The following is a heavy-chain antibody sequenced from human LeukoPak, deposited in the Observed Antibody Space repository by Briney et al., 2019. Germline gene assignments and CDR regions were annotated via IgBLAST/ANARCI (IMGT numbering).Heavy chain of an antibody. V-gene: IGHV3-74*01. CDR1: EFTFNDYW. D-gene: IGHD6-19*01. CDR3: ASGDSSGPLYFDY. CDR2: INSDGSSA. Sequence: PGGSLRLSCEASEFTFNDYWMHWVRQGPGKGLVWVSRINSDGSSASYADSVKGRFTISRDNAKNTLYLQMNSLRAEDTAVYYCASGDSSGPLYFDYWGQGALVTVSS. J-gene: IGHJ4*02.